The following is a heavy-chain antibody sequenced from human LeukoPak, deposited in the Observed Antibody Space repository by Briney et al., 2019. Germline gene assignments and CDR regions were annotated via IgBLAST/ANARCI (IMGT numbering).Heavy chain of an antibody. CDR3: AREESGGYFDY. D-gene: IGHD2-8*02. J-gene: IGHJ4*02. Sequence: ASVTVSFKASGYTFTNYYMHWVRQAPGQGLEWRGLINPTGTSKNYAQKFRGRVTMTRDTSTTTVYMELSSLRSEDTAVYYCAREESGGYFDYWGQGTLVTVSS. V-gene: IGHV1-46*01. CDR2: INPTGTSK. CDR1: GYTFTNYY.